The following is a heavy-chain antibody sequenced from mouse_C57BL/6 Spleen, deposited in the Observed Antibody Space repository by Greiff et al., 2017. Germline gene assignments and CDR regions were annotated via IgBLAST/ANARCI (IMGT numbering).Heavy chain of an antibody. J-gene: IGHJ3*01. CDR3: ARDGLRPGGFAY. V-gene: IGHV1-64*01. CDR2: IHPNSGST. D-gene: IGHD2-4*01. CDR1: GYTFTSYW. Sequence: VQLQQPGAELVKPGASVTLSCKASGYTFTSYWMHWVKQRPGQGLEWIGMIHPNSGSTNYNEKFKSKATLTVDKSSSTAYMQLSSLTSEDSAVYYCARDGLRPGGFAYWGQGTLVTASA.